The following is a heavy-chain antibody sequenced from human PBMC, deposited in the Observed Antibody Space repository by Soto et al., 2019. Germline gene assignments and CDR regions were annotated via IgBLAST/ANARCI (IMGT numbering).Heavy chain of an antibody. CDR1: GYSFTSYC. CDR2: IYPGDSDT. V-gene: IGHV5-51*01. J-gene: IGHJ6*02. Sequence: GESLKISCKGSGYSFTSYCIVWVRQMSGKGLEWMGTIYPGDSDTRYSPSFQGQVTISADKSISTAYLQWNSLKASDTAMYFCARNKGYCSSTSCYGMDVWGQGAAVTAP. D-gene: IGHD2-2*01. CDR3: ARNKGYCSSTSCYGMDV.